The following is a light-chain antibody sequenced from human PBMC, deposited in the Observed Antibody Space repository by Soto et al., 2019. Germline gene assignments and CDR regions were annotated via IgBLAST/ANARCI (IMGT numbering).Light chain of an antibody. J-gene: IGKJ2*01. CDR2: DPS. CDR3: QQYNSYPVH. V-gene: IGKV1-5*01. Sequence: DIQMTQSPSTLSASVGDRVTITCRASQSISSWLAWYQQKPGKAPKLLIYDPSSLESGVPSRFSGSGSGTEFTLTISRLQPDDFATYYCQQYNSYPVHFGQGTKLEIK. CDR1: QSISSW.